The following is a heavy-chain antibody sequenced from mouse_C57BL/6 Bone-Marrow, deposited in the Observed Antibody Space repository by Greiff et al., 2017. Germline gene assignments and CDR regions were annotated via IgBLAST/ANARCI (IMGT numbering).Heavy chain of an antibody. J-gene: IGHJ1*03. CDR3: ARWDYDSYWYFDV. Sequence: VQLKESGGGLVKPGGSLKLSCAASGFTFSDYGMHWVRQAPEKGLEWVAYISSGSSTIYYADTVKGRFTISRDNAKNTLFLQMTSLRSEDTAMYYCARWDYDSYWYFDVWGTGTTVTVSS. CDR1: GFTFSDYG. V-gene: IGHV5-17*01. CDR2: ISSGSSTI. D-gene: IGHD2-4*01.